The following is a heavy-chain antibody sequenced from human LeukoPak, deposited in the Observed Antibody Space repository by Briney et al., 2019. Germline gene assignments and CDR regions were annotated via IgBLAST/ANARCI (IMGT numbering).Heavy chain of an antibody. CDR2: LSGSGSAT. Sequence: GRSLRLSCAASGFTFSSYALSWVRQAPGKGLEWLSALSGSGSATYYADSVKGRFTISRDNSKSTLYLQMNRLGVEDTAVYYCGKDRSYGLDVWGQGTTVTVSS. V-gene: IGHV3-23*01. CDR1: GFTFSSYA. CDR3: GKDRSYGLDV. J-gene: IGHJ6*02.